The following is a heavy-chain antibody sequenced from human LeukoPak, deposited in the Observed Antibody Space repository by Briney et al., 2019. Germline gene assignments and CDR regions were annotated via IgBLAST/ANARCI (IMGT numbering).Heavy chain of an antibody. CDR3: AREGYYGSGSPPSLYFDY. CDR2: TSSDLNVK. J-gene: IGHJ4*02. D-gene: IGHD3-10*01. CDR1: GFTFSSYA. Sequence: GGSLRLSCSASGFTFSSYAMHWVRQAPGKGLEWVAVTSSDLNVKLYADSVKGRFTISRDNSRSTLYLQMNSLRPEDTAIYYCAREGYYGSGSPPSLYFDYWGQGTLVTVSS. V-gene: IGHV3-30-3*01.